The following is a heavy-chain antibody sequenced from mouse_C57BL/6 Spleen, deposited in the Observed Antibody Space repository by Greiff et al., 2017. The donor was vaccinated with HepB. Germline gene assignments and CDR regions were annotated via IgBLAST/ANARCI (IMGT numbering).Heavy chain of an antibody. CDR2: IDPSDSYT. CDR3: ARNNWYFDV. Sequence: VQLQQSGAELVKPGASVKLSCKASGYTFTSYWMQWVKQRPGQGLEWIGEIDPSDSYTNYNQKFKGKATLTVDTSSSTAYMQLSSLTSEDSAVYYCARNNWYFDVWGTGTTVTVSS. J-gene: IGHJ1*03. V-gene: IGHV1-50*01. CDR1: GYTFTSYW.